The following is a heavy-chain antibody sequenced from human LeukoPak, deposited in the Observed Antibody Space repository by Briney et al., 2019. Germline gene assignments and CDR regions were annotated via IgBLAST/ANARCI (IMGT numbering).Heavy chain of an antibody. CDR1: GGSISSSSYY. CDR2: IYYSGST. D-gene: IGHD1/OR15-1a*01. J-gene: IGHJ3*02. Sequence: PSETLSLTCTVSGGSISSSSYYWGWIRQPPGKGLEWIGYIYYSGSTNYNPSLKSQVTISVDTSKNQFSLKLSSVTAADTAVYYCAREHRYTTFDIWGQGTMVTVSS. CDR3: AREHRYTTFDI. V-gene: IGHV4-61*05.